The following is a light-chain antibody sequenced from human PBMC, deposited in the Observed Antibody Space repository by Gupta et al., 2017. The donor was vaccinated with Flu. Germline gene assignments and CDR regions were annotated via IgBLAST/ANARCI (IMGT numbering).Light chain of an antibody. Sequence: SSELTQDPAVSVALGQTVRITCQGDSLRNPYASWYQQKPGQAPVLVIYAKNIRPSGSPYRFSGSSSGYTAAFTITGAQAEEEADYYCNSQDSTDNNQGVFGGGTKLTVL. J-gene: IGLJ3*02. CDR2: AKN. V-gene: IGLV3-19*01. CDR1: SLRNPY. CDR3: NSQDSTDNNQGV.